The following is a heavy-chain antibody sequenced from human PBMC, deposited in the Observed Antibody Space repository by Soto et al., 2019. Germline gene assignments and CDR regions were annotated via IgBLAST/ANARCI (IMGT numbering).Heavy chain of an antibody. CDR2: IWYDGSNK. J-gene: IGHJ6*02. CDR1: GFTFSSYG. D-gene: IGHD6-6*01. CDR3: ARGIAARSYYYYGMDV. V-gene: IGHV3-33*01. Sequence: ESGGGVVQPGRSLRLSCAASGFTFSSYGMHWVRQAPGKGLEWVAVIWYDGSNKYYADSVKGRFTISRDNSKNTLYLQMNSLRAEDTAVYYCARGIAARSYYYYGMDVWGQGTTVTVSS.